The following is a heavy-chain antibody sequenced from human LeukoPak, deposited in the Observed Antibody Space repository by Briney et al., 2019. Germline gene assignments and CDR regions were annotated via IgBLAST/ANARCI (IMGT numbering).Heavy chain of an antibody. V-gene: IGHV6-1*01. Sequence: SQTLSLTCAISGDSVSSNSAAWNWIRQSPSRGLEWLGRTYYRSKWYNDYAVSVKSRITINPDTSKNQFSLQLNSVTPEDTAVYYCAREWWPLEVVVASNFDYWGQGTLVTVSS. CDR1: GDSVSSNSAA. D-gene: IGHD2-15*01. CDR2: TYYRSKWYN. CDR3: AREWWPLEVVVASNFDY. J-gene: IGHJ4*02.